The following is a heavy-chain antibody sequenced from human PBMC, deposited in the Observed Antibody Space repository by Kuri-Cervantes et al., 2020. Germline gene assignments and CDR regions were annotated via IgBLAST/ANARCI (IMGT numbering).Heavy chain of an antibody. CDR1: GGSFSGYY. J-gene: IGHJ1*01. V-gene: IGHV4-34*01. Sequence: GSLRLSCAVYGGSFSGYYWSWIRQPPGKGLEWIGEINHSGSTNYNPSLKSRVTISVDTSKNQFSLKLSSVTAADTAVYYCARGRSRSRTQLWNEYFQHWGQGTLVTVSS. D-gene: IGHD5-18*01. CDR2: INHSGST. CDR3: ARGRSRSRTQLWNEYFQH.